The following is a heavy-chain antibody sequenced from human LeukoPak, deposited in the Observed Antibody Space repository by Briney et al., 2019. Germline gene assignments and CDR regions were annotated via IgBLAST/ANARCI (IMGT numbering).Heavy chain of an antibody. Sequence: GGSLRLSCAASGFTLSSYGMHWVRQAPGKGLDWVAFIRYDGSNKYYADSVKGRFTISRDNSKNTLYLQMNSLRAEDTAVYSCAKDSMLSPTPEYFQHWGQGTLVTVSS. CDR3: AKDSMLSPTPEYFQH. V-gene: IGHV3-30*02. J-gene: IGHJ1*01. D-gene: IGHD2-8*01. CDR2: IRYDGSNK. CDR1: GFTLSSYG.